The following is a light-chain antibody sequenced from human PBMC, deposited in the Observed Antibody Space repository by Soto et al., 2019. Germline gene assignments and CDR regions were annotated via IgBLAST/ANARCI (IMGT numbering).Light chain of an antibody. V-gene: IGKV3-20*01. CDR1: RSVSSRF. CDR3: QQYGYSPYT. J-gene: IGKJ2*01. CDR2: GAS. Sequence: EIMLTQSPGTLSLSPGERVTLSCWASRSVSSRFLAWYQQKPGQAPRVLIYGASSRATGIPDRFSGSGSGSDFTLTISRLEPEDFAVYCCQQYGYSPYTFGQGTKLEIK.